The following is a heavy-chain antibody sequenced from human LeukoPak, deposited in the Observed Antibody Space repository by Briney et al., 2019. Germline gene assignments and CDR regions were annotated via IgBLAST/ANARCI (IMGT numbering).Heavy chain of an antibody. J-gene: IGHJ4*02. V-gene: IGHV1-69*13. CDR1: GGTFSSYA. Sequence: GASVKVSCKASGGTFSSYAISWVRQAPGQGLEWMGGIIPIFGTANYAQKFQGRVAITADESTSTAYMELSSLRSDDTAVYYCARDLDYSNPCFGYWGQGTLVTVSS. D-gene: IGHD4-11*01. CDR3: ARDLDYSNPCFGY. CDR2: IIPIFGTA.